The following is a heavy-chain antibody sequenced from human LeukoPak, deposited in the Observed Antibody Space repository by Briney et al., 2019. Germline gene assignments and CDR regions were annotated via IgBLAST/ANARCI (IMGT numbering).Heavy chain of an antibody. CDR1: GFTFSSYA. Sequence: PGGSLRLSCAASGFTFSSYAMSWVRQAPGKGLEWVSAISGSGGSTYYADSVKGRFTISRDNSKNTLYLQMNSLRAEDTAVYYCAKVPPAYYDILTGYLSWGQGTLVTVSS. V-gene: IGHV3-23*01. CDR2: ISGSGGST. D-gene: IGHD3-9*01. J-gene: IGHJ4*02. CDR3: AKVPPAYYDILTGYLS.